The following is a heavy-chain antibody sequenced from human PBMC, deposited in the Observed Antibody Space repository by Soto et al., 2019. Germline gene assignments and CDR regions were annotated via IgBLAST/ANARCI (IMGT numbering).Heavy chain of an antibody. V-gene: IGHV1-2*02. CDR1: GYTFTGYY. Sequence: AAVKASSEASGYTFTGYYMHCAREAPRQGLGRMGWINPNSGGTNYAQKFQGKVTMTRDTSISTAYMERRRLRSDDTAVYYCARVLCSSTSCYTDGVDYWGQGCLVTVSS. D-gene: IGHD2-2*02. CDR2: INPNSGGT. CDR3: ARVLCSSTSCYTDGVDY. J-gene: IGHJ4*02.